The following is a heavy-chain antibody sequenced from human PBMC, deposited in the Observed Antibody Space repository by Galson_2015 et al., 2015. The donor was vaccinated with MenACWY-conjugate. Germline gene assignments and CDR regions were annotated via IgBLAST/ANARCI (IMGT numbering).Heavy chain of an antibody. CDR1: GYSFSDYW. Sequence: QSGAEVKKPGESLKISFAGSGYSFSDYWIGWVRQMPGKGLDWMGIIYPGDSNIRYSPSFQGQVTISADKSISTAYLQWSSLKASDSAMYYCARLARPSVGYFDYWGQGTLVTVS. V-gene: IGHV5-51*01. CDR2: IYPGDSNI. CDR3: ARLARPSVGYFDY. J-gene: IGHJ4*02.